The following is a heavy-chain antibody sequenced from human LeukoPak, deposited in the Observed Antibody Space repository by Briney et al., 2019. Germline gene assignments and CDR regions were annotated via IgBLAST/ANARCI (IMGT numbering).Heavy chain of an antibody. CDR1: GGSISSYY. J-gene: IGHJ5*02. CDR2: IYYSGST. V-gene: IGHV4-59*01. D-gene: IGHD3-3*01. Sequence: SETLSLTCTVSGGSISSYYWSWIRQPPGKGLEWIGYIYYSGSTNYNPSLKSRVTISVDTSKNQFSLKLSSVTAADTAVYYCARDFRGHYDFWSGYYLPLWFDPWGQGTLVTVSS. CDR3: ARDFRGHYDFWSGYYLPLWFDP.